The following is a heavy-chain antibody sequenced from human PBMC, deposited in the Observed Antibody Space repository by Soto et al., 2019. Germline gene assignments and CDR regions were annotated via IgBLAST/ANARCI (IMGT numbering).Heavy chain of an antibody. CDR1: RYSFTSYW. D-gene: IGHD3-22*01. J-gene: IGHJ4*02. Sequence: GESLKISCKGSRYSFTSYWIGWVRQMPGKGLEWVGIIYPGDSDTRYSPSFQGQVTISAVKSISTAYLQWSSLKPSDSAMYYCASHRFDNIGYQADYWGPGTLVTVSS. CDR3: ASHRFDNIGYQADY. CDR2: IYPGDSDT. V-gene: IGHV5-51*01.